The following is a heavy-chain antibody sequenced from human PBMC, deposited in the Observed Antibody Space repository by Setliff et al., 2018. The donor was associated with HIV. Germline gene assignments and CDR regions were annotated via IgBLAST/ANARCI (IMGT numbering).Heavy chain of an antibody. D-gene: IGHD2-8*02. CDR3: ARLIHTGLLYFDY. Sequence: ETLSLTCFVSGVSISGHFWGWIRQPPGKGLEWIGYIYTSGTTEYNPSLDSRVTISVDTSRDQFSLNLRSVTAADTALYFCARLIHTGLLYFDYWGLGMLVTVSS. V-gene: IGHV4-4*09. J-gene: IGHJ4*02. CDR1: GVSISGHF. CDR2: IYTSGTT.